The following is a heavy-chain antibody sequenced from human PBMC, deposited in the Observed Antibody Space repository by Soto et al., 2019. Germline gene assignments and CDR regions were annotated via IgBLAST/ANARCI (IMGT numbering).Heavy chain of an antibody. V-gene: IGHV3-11*01. CDR2: ISSSGSTI. J-gene: IGHJ4*02. D-gene: IGHD6-19*01. Sequence: GGSLRLSCAASGFTFSDYYMSWIRQAPGKGLEWVSYISSSGSTIYYADSVKGRFTISRDNAKNSLYLQMNSLRAEDTAVYYCAREYPLYSSGWYGRYFDYWGQGTLVTVSS. CDR3: AREYPLYSSGWYGRYFDY. CDR1: GFTFSDYY.